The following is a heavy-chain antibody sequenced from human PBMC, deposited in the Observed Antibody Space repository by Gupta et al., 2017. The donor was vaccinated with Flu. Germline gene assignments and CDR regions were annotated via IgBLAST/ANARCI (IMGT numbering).Heavy chain of an antibody. CDR1: SDYI. CDR2: INHSGSI. V-gene: IGHV4-34*01. Sequence: SDYIWNWIRQSPGQGLELIGEINHSGSITYTPSLKSRVSMSVDTSKRQVSLKITSMTAADTAMYFCVGGREVPNSHYFMDVWGRGTTVTVSS. D-gene: IGHD3-10*01. CDR3: VGGREVPNSHYFMDV. J-gene: IGHJ6*03.